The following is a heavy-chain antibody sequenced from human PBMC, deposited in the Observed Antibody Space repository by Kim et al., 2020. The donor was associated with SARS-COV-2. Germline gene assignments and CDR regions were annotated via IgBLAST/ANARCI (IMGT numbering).Heavy chain of an antibody. CDR3: ARDYWGSLDF. D-gene: IGHD7-27*01. CDR2: TT. J-gene: IGHJ4*02. Sequence: TTNYHPARTSRVTILVNTSHNQCSLRLSSVTAADTAVYYCARDYWGSLDFWGQGILVTVSS. V-gene: IGHV4-59*01.